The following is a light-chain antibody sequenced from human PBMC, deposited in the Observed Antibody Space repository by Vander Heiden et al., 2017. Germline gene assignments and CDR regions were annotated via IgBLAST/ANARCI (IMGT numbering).Light chain of an antibody. CDR1: SSNVGNYDY. CDR3: SSDAGNNNLV. CDR2: EVT. J-gene: IGLJ3*02. V-gene: IGLV2-8*01. Sequence: SVPPQPPPASGPPGPSATTSSARASSNVGNYDYVSWYQQRPAKAPNLMIFEVTKRPSGVPDRFSGSRSGNTASLTVSGLEAEDEADYYGSSDAGNNNLVFGGGTMLTVL.